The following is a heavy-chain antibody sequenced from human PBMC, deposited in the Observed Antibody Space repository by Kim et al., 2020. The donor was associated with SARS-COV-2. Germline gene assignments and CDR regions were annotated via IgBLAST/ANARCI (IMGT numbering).Heavy chain of an antibody. CDR3: ARGLYDFWSGYSPYTFDY. CDR2: INHSGST. J-gene: IGHJ4*02. V-gene: IGHV4-34*01. Sequence: SETLSLTCAVYGGSFSGYYWSWIRQPPGKGLEWIGEINHSGSTNYNPSLTSRVTISVDTSENQFSLKLSSVTAADTAVYYCARGLYDFWSGYSPYTFDYWVQGILVTVSS. D-gene: IGHD3-3*01. CDR1: GGSFSGYY.